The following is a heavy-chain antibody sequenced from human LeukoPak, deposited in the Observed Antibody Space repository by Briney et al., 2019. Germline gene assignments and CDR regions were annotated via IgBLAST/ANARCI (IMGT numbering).Heavy chain of an antibody. J-gene: IGHJ4*02. Sequence: GGSLRLSCVASGFTVSSNYMSWVRQAPGKGLEWVSVIYSGGTTYYADSVKGRFTISRDNSKNTLYPQMNSLRAEDTAVYYCARALWFGETFPAYWGQGTLVTVSS. V-gene: IGHV3-66*01. D-gene: IGHD3-10*01. CDR2: IYSGGTT. CDR3: ARALWFGETFPAY. CDR1: GFTVSSNY.